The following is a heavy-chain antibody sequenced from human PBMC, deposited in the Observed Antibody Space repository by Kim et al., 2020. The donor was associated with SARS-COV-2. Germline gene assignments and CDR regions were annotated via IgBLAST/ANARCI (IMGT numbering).Heavy chain of an antibody. Sequence: GGSLRLSCAASGFTFSSYGMHWVRQAPGKGLEWVAVIWYDGSNKYYADSVKGRFTISRDNSKNTLYLQMNSLRAEDTAVYYCAKDWSRGYYGSGSRRGSLLDSWGQGTLVTVSS. J-gene: IGHJ4*02. V-gene: IGHV3-33*06. D-gene: IGHD3-10*01. CDR3: AKDWSRGYYGSGSRRGSLLDS. CDR1: GFTFSSYG. CDR2: IWYDGSNK.